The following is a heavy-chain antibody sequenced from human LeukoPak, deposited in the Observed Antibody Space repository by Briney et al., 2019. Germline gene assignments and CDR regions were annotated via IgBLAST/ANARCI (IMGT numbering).Heavy chain of an antibody. D-gene: IGHD2-15*01. CDR2: IYPADSDI. J-gene: IGHJ5*02. Sequence: GESLKISCKGSGYSINNYWVAWVRQMPGKGLEWMGIIYPADSDIRYSPSFQGQVTISADKSISTAYLQWNSLKASDTAMYYCARQEYCSGASCYTWFDPWGQGTLVTVSS. CDR3: ARQEYCSGASCYTWFDP. CDR1: GYSINNYW. V-gene: IGHV5-51*01.